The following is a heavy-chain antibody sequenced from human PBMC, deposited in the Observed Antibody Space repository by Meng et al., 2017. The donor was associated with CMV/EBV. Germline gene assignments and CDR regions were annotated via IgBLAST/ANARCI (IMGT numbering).Heavy chain of an antibody. CDR3: ARGDYDFWSGYYSWYYYGMTS. J-gene: IGHJ6*02. V-gene: IGHV1-8*01. CDR1: GYTFTSYD. Sequence: ASVKVSCKASGYTFTSYDINWVRQATGQGLEWMGWMNPNSGNTGYAQKFQGRVTMTRNTSISTAYMELSSLRSEDTAVYYCARGDYDFWSGYYSWYYYGMTSGAKGPRSPSP. CDR2: MNPNSGNT. D-gene: IGHD3-3*01.